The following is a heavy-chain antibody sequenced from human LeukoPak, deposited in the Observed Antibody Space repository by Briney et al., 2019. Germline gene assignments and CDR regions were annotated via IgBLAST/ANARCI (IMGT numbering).Heavy chain of an antibody. CDR2: IRYDGSNK. D-gene: IGHD6-13*01. J-gene: IGHJ4*02. Sequence: GSLRLSCAASGFTFSSYGMHWVRQAPGKGLEWVAFIRYDGSNKYYADSVKGRFTISRDNSKNTLYLQMNSLRAEDTAVYYCAKDNIAAAAFDYWGQGTLVTVSS. V-gene: IGHV3-30*02. CDR3: AKDNIAAAAFDY. CDR1: GFTFSSYG.